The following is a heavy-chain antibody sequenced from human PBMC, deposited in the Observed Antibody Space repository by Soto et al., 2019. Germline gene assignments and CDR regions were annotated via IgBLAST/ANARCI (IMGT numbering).Heavy chain of an antibody. V-gene: IGHV1-18*01. D-gene: IGHD3-3*01. CDR3: ARVRQDDFWSGYSRYYYYYMDV. CDR2: LSAYTGNT. CDR1: GYTFTSYG. Sequence: QVQLVQSGAEVKKPGASVKVSCNASGYTFTSYGISWVRQAPGQGLEWMGWLSAYTGNTNYAQNLQDRVTMTTDTITSTAYMELRSLRSDDTAVYFCARVRQDDFWSGYSRYYYYYMDVWGKGTTVTVSS. J-gene: IGHJ6*03.